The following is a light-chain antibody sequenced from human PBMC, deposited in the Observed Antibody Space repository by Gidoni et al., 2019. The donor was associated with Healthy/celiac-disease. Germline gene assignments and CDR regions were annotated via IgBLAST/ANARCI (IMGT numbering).Light chain of an antibody. V-gene: IGKV1-27*01. CDR3: HKYNSAPPLP. J-gene: IGKJ4*01. CDR1: QGISNY. CDR2: AAS. Sequence: DIQMTQSPSSLSASVGDRVTITCRASQGISNYLAWYQQKPGKVPKLLIYAASTLQSGVPSRFSGSGSGTVFTLTISSLHPEDVATYYCHKYNSAPPLPFGGGTKVEIK.